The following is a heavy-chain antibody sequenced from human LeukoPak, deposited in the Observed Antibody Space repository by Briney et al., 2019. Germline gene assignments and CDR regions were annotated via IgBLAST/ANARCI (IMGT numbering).Heavy chain of an antibody. V-gene: IGHV3-23*01. J-gene: IGHJ4*02. CDR1: GFTFNNYA. Sequence: GGSLRLSCAASGFTFNNYAMNLVRQAPGKGLEWVSSISGGGETTYYADSAKGRFTISRDNSQNTLYLQMNSLRAEDTAVYYCARDYADYVGYFFFDYWGQGTLVNVSS. D-gene: IGHD4-17*01. CDR2: ISGGGETT. CDR3: ARDYADYVGYFFFDY.